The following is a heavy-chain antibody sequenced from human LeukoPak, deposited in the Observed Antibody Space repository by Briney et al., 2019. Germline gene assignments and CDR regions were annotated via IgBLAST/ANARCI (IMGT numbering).Heavy chain of an antibody. CDR3: ARSPYSSSSGLLDY. J-gene: IGHJ4*02. V-gene: IGHV1-69*05. CDR2: IIPIFGTA. CDR1: GGTFSSYA. Sequence: SVKVSCKASGGTFSSYAISWVRQAPGQGLEWMGGIIPIFGTANYAQKFQGRVTMTTDTSTSTAYMELRSLRSDDTAAVYYCARSPYSSSSGLLDYWGQGTLVTVSS. D-gene: IGHD6-6*01.